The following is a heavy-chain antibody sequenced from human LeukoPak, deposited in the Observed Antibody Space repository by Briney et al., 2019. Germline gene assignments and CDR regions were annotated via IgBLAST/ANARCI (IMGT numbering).Heavy chain of an antibody. V-gene: IGHV1-46*01. CDR1: GYTFTSYY. D-gene: IGHD1-1*01. CDR3: ATDLRPPVMGTFADDAFDI. CDR2: INPSGGST. Sequence: GASVKVSCKASGYTFTSYYMHWVRQAPGQGLEWMGIINPSGGSTNYAQKFQGRVTMTRDTSTSTVYMELSSLRSEDTAVYYCATDLRPPVMGTFADDAFDIWGQGTMVTASS. J-gene: IGHJ3*02.